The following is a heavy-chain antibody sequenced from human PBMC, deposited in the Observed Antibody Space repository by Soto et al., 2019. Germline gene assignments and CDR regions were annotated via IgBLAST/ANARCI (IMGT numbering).Heavy chain of an antibody. V-gene: IGHV3-21*06. CDR1: GFTFSSYS. Sequence: EVQLVESGGGLVKPGGSLRLSCAASGFTFSSYSMNWVRQAPGKGLEWVSSISSSSSCLYYADSVKGRFTISRDNAKNSLYLQIKSLRADDTAVSYSATDHCSRLRCRYYYYGMDVWGQGTTVTVSS. CDR2: ISSSSSCL. J-gene: IGHJ6*02. D-gene: IGHD5-12*01. CDR3: ATDHCSRLRCRYYYYGMDV.